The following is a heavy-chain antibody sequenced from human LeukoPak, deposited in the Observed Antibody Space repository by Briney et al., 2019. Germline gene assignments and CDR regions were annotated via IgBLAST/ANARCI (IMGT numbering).Heavy chain of an antibody. V-gene: IGHV1-46*01. CDR1: GYTFTSYY. CDR3: ARAPLDYYDSSGSLPGFDY. CDR2: INPSGGST. Sequence: GASVKVSCKASGYTFTSYYMHWVRQAPGQGLEWMGIINPSGGSTSYAQKFQGRVTMTRDTSTSTVYMELSSLRSEDTAVYYCARAPLDYYDSSGSLPGFDYWGQGTLVTVSS. J-gene: IGHJ4*02. D-gene: IGHD3-22*01.